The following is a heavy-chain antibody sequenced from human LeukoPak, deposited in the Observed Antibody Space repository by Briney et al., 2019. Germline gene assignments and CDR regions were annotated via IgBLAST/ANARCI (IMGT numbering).Heavy chain of an antibody. J-gene: IGHJ6*02. Sequence: ASETLSLTCTVSGGSISSYYWSWMRQPPGKGLEWIGYIYYSGSTEYNPSLKSRVTMSVDTSKNQFSLKLSSVTAADTAVYYCARDRGHYYGMDVWGQGTTVTVS. D-gene: IGHD5-12*01. CDR1: GGSISSYY. CDR3: ARDRGHYYGMDV. V-gene: IGHV4-59*01. CDR2: IYYSGST.